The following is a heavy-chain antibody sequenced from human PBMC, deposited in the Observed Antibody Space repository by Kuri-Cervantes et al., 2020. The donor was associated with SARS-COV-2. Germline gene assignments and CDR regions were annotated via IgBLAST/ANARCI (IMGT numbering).Heavy chain of an antibody. CDR1: GGSFSDYY. D-gene: IGHD1-26*01. CDR3: ARQVGATVYYFDY. Sequence: GSLRLSCAVYGGSFSDYYWSWVRQPPGKGLEWIGEINHSGNTNYDPSLKSRVTISIDTSKNQFSLKLSSVTAADTAVYYCARQVGATVYYFDYWGQGTLVTVSS. V-gene: IGHV4-34*01. J-gene: IGHJ4*02. CDR2: INHSGNT.